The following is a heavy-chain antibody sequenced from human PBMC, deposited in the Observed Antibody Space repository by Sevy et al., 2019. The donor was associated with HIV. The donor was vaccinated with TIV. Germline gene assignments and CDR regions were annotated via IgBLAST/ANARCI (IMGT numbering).Heavy chain of an antibody. V-gene: IGHV1-2*06. CDR3: ARDPVAGTFSLGY. CDR2: INLKVGGT. CDR1: GYTFTGYY. D-gene: IGHD6-19*01. J-gene: IGHJ4*02. Sequence: ASVKVSCKASGYTFTGYYMHWVRQAPGQGLEWMGRINLKVGGTNYAQKFQGRVTMTRDTSISTAYMELSRLRSDDTAVYYCARDPVAGTFSLGYWGQGTLVTVSS.